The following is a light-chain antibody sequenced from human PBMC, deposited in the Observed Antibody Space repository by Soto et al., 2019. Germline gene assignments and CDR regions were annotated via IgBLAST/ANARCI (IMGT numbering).Light chain of an antibody. Sequence: DIQMTQSPSSLSASVGDRVTITCRASHSISSYLNLYQQKPGKAPKLLIYAASSLQSGVPSRFSGSGSGTDFTLTISSLQPEDFAIYYCQQSYSSPTTFGQGTRLEIK. V-gene: IGKV1-39*01. CDR3: QQSYSSPTT. CDR1: HSISSY. J-gene: IGKJ5*01. CDR2: AAS.